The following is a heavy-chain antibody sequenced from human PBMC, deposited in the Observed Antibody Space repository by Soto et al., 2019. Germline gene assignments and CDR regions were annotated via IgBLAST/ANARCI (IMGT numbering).Heavy chain of an antibody. CDR3: ASGINYYDSSGDSWFDP. CDR2: IYHTGTT. J-gene: IGHJ5*02. CDR1: GGSINSGDYS. V-gene: IGHV4-30-2*01. Sequence: QLQLQESGSGLVKPSQTLSLTCTVSGGSINSGDYSWTWIRQPPGKGLEWIGYIYHTGTTYYNMYLKCRVTIPVDRSKNQFSLKLRSVNAADTAVYYCASGINYYDSSGDSWFDPWGQGTLVTVSS. D-gene: IGHD3-22*01.